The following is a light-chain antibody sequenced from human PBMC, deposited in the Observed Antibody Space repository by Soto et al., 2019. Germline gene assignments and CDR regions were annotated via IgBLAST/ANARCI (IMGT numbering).Light chain of an antibody. V-gene: IGKV1-5*01. J-gene: IGKJ1*01. CDR2: DAS. Sequence: DIQMTQSPSTLSASVGDRVSITCRASQGISAWLAWYQQKPGKAPKLLIYDASILNGGVPSRFSGIGSGTEFTLIISSLQPDDFATYYCQQYGSYPRTFGQGTTVDIK. CDR3: QQYGSYPRT. CDR1: QGISAW.